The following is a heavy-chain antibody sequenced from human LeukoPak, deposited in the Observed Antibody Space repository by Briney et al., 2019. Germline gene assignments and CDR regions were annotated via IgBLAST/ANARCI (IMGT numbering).Heavy chain of an antibody. CDR3: ARYRHLGY. J-gene: IGHJ4*02. V-gene: IGHV3-7*02. CDR2: INQNGGEK. Sequence: GGSLRLSCVGSGYIFSTYWMNWVRQAPGKGQEWVANINQNGGEKYYVDSVKGRFTISRDNGKNSLYLQMNSLRAEDTAVYYCARYRHLGYWGQGTLVTVSS. CDR1: GYIFSTYW.